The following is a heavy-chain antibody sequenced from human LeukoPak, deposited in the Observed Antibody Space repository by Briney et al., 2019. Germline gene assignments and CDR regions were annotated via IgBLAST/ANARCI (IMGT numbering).Heavy chain of an antibody. V-gene: IGHV4-30-2*01. Sequence: SQTLSLTCTVSGGSFSSGGYYWNWIRQPPGKGLESIGYISPSESTYYNPSLRSRVTISVDRSNNLFSLKLSSVTAADTAVYYCARNWGAAGWSNYYGMDVWGQGTTVIVSS. D-gene: IGHD7-27*01. CDR1: GGSFSSGGYY. J-gene: IGHJ6*02. CDR3: ARNWGAAGWSNYYGMDV. CDR2: ISPSEST.